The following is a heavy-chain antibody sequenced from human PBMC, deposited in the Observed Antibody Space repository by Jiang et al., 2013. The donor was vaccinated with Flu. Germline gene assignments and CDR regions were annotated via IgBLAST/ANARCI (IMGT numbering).Heavy chain of an antibody. CDR2: IQHSGYT. Sequence: GSGLVKPSETLSLTCTVSGYSITTTHHWGWVRQPPGKGLEWIGSIQHSGYTNYNPSLKSRVTISRDTAKNQFSLKLSSVTAADTAVYYCARDRSGPPRRDCSGGVCYPFWFDPWGQGTVVTVSS. J-gene: IGHJ5*02. CDR3: ARDRSGPPRRDCSGGVCYPFWFDP. CDR1: GYSITTTHH. V-gene: IGHV4-38-2*02. D-gene: IGHD2-8*02.